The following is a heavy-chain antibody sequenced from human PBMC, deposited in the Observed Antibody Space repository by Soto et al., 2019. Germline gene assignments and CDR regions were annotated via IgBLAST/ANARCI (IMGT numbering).Heavy chain of an antibody. D-gene: IGHD3-3*01. CDR3: ARKNYDFWSGHGWFDP. V-gene: IGHV1-18*01. J-gene: IGHJ5*02. CDR1: GYTFTSYG. CDR2: ISAYNGNT. Sequence: ASVKVSCKASGYTFTSYGISWVRQAPGQGLEWMGWISAYNGNTNYAQKLQGRVTMTTDTSTSTAYMELRSLRSDDTAVYYCARKNYDFWSGHGWFDPWGQGTLVTVSS.